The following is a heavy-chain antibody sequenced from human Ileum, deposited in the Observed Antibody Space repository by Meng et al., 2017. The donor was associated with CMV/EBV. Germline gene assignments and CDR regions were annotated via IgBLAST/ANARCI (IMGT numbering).Heavy chain of an antibody. Sequence: QLQELGPGLVKPSETLSLTCTASGGSVNRNTYYWGWIRQPPGKSLEWIGTIFDSGSAFYNPSLQSRVSVSIDMSRNQLSLSLSSVTAADTAVYYCVRDHGSSSWFFYWGQGTLVTVSS. CDR2: IFDSGSA. V-gene: IGHV4-39*07. D-gene: IGHD6-13*01. CDR3: VRDHGSSSWFFY. CDR1: GGSVNRNTYY. J-gene: IGHJ4*02.